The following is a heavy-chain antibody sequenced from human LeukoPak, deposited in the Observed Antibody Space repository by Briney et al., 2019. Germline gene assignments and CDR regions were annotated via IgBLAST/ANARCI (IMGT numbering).Heavy chain of an antibody. CDR3: AKDLEIAAAGTPYYFDY. Sequence: GGSLRLSCAASGFTFSSYAMSWVRQAPGKGLEWVSAISGSGGSTYYADSVKGRFTISRDNSKNTLYPQMNSLRAEDTAVYYCAKDLEIAAAGTPYYFDYWGQGTLVTVSS. D-gene: IGHD6-13*01. CDR1: GFTFSSYA. CDR2: ISGSGGST. J-gene: IGHJ4*02. V-gene: IGHV3-23*01.